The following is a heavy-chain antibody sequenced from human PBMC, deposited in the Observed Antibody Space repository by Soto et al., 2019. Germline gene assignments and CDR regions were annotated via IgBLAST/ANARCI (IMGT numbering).Heavy chain of an antibody. Sequence: GGPLRLSCVASGFTFSSFAMTWVRQAPGKGLEWVSTLSGRGGDTYYADSVNGRFTISRDKSKNTLYLQMDRLRVEDTAVYYCAKRGGYDYVWKSYRPDYWGQGTLVTVSS. CDR3: AKRGGYDYVWKSYRPDY. CDR1: GFTFSSFA. D-gene: IGHD3-16*02. J-gene: IGHJ4*02. V-gene: IGHV3-23*01. CDR2: LSGRGGDT.